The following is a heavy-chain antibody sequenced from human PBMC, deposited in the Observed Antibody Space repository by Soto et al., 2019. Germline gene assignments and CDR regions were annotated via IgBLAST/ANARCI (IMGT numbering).Heavy chain of an antibody. CDR1: GFTFTRYS. V-gene: IGHV3-21*04. Sequence: GGSLRLSCAASGFTFTRYSMNWVRQAPGKGLEWVSSISSTTNYIYYGDSMKGRFTISRDNAKNSLYLEMNSLRVEDTAVYYCATSDFWTGYYTGLMDYWGQGTLVTVSS. CDR3: ATSDFWTGYYTGLMDY. D-gene: IGHD3-3*01. CDR2: ISSTTNYI. J-gene: IGHJ4*02.